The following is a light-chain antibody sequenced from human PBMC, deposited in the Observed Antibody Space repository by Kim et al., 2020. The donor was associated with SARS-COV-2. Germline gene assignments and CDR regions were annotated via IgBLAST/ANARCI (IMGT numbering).Light chain of an antibody. CDR3: QQLHIYPRT. CDR1: QGISSS. J-gene: IGKJ1*01. V-gene: IGKV1-9*01. CDR2: GAS. Sequence: ASVEDRITITCRASQGISSSLAWYQQKPGKAPKLLIYGASTLQSEVPSRFSGSGSGTEFTLTISSLQPEDFATYYCQQLHIYPRTFGQGTKVDIK.